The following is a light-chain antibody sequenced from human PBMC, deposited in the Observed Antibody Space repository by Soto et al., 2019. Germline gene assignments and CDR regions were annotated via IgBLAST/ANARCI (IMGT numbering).Light chain of an antibody. CDR3: SSHTSYSTRV. J-gene: IGLJ1*01. CDR2: EVS. Sequence: CALTQPASASGSPGESIAISCTGTSSDVGGYNYVSWYQQHPGKAPKLMIHEVSNRPSGISDRFSGSKSGNTASLTISGLQADDEADYYCSSHTSYSTRVFGTGTKVTVL. V-gene: IGLV2-14*01. CDR1: SSDVGGYNY.